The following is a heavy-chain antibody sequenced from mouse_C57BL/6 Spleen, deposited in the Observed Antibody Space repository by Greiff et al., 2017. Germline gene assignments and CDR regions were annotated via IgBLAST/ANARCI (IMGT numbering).Heavy chain of an antibody. D-gene: IGHD2-3*01. Sequence: EVKLQESGPGLVKPSQSLSLTCSVTGYSITSGYYWNWIRQFPGNKLEWMGYISYDGSNNYNPSLKNRISITRDTSKNQFFLKLNSVTTEDTATYYCAKRDGYWDAMDYWGQGTSVTVSS. V-gene: IGHV3-6*01. CDR3: AKRDGYWDAMDY. CDR2: ISYDGSN. CDR1: GYSITSGYY. J-gene: IGHJ4*01.